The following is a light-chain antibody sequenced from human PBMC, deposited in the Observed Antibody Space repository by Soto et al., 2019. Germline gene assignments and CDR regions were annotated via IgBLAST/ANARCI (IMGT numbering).Light chain of an antibody. Sequence: EILWTQSPGTLSLSPVYRAHLSFRSSQSLGSGYLAWYRQKPGQATRILIYAASSRATGVPDRFSGSGSGTDFSLTISRLEPEECAVYDGQPYDTSPRTVGQGTKGDIK. CDR2: AAS. J-gene: IGKJ1*01. CDR1: QSLGSGY. CDR3: QPYDTSPRT. V-gene: IGKV3-20*01.